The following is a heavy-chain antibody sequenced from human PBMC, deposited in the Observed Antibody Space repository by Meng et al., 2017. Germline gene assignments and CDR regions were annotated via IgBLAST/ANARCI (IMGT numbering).Heavy chain of an antibody. CDR2: INPHSGGT. Sequence: VYLVQAEAEVQTPGAVVKVSCQASGYTFTDYYLHWVRQAPGQGLEWMGWINPHSGGTYFAQNFQGRVTLTSDTSISTAYMELSRLRSDDTAMYYCARRVAVAGNTSRVRWFDPWGQGTLVTVSS. CDR3: ARRVAVAGNTSRVRWFDP. J-gene: IGHJ5*02. V-gene: IGHV1-2*02. CDR1: GYTFTDYY. D-gene: IGHD6-19*01.